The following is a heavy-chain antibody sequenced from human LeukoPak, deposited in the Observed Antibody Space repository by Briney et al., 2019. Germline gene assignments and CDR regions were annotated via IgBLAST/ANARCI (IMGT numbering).Heavy chain of an antibody. Sequence: GGSLRLSCAASGFTFSSYWMSWVRQAPGKGLEWVSGISGSGESTYYADSVKGRFTISRDNSKNTLNLQMNSLRAEDTAVYYCAKEYDRSGYEGTGFDYWGQGTLVTVSS. CDR2: ISGSGEST. J-gene: IGHJ4*02. CDR3: AKEYDRSGYEGTGFDY. V-gene: IGHV3-23*01. D-gene: IGHD3-22*01. CDR1: GFTFSSYW.